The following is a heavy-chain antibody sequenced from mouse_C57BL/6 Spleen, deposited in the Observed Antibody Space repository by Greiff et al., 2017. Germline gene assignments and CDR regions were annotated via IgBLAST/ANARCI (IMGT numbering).Heavy chain of an antibody. D-gene: IGHD2-3*01. CDR3: ASNYDSYYYFDY. CDR2: INHNNGGT. Sequence: VQLQQSGPELVKPGASVKISCKASGYTFTDYYMNWVKQSHGKSLEWIGDINHNNGGTSYNQKFKGKATLTVDKSYSTAYLELRSLTSEDSAVYYCASNYDSYYYFDYWGQGTTLTVSS. J-gene: IGHJ2*01. CDR1: GYTFTDYY. V-gene: IGHV1-26*01.